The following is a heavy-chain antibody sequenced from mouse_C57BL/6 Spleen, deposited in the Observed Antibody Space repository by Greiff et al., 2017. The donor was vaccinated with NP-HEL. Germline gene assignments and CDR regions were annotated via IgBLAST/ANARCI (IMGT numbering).Heavy chain of an antibody. D-gene: IGHD6-1*01. CDR1: GYTFTDYE. CDR2: IDPETGGT. Sequence: VQLQQSGAELVRPGASVTLSCKASGYTFTDYEMHWVKQTPVHGLEWIGAIDPETGGTAYNQKFKGKAILTADKASSTAYMELRSLTSEDSAVYDCTRSGSYLWYFDVWGTGTTVTVSS. CDR3: TRSGSYLWYFDV. J-gene: IGHJ1*03. V-gene: IGHV1-15*01.